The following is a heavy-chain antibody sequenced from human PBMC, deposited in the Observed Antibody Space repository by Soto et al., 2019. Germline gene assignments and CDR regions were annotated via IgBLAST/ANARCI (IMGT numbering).Heavy chain of an antibody. V-gene: IGHV3-23*01. D-gene: IGHD6-6*01. CDR2: ISGSGGST. J-gene: IGHJ4*02. Sequence: GGSLRLSCAASGFTFSSYAMSWVRQAPGKGLEGVSAISGSGGSTYYADSVKGRFTISRDNSKNTLYLQMNSLRAADTAVYYCATFPGKGKSRIAAPVDYWGQGPLVTVS. CDR1: GFTFSSYA. CDR3: ATFPGKGKSRIAAPVDY.